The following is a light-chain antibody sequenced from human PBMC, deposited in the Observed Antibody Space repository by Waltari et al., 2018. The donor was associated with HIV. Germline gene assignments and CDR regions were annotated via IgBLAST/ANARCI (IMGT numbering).Light chain of an antibody. J-gene: IGLJ3*02. V-gene: IGLV1-51*01. CDR3: GTWDHRLSAGV. CDR2: DKI. Sequence: QSVLTQPPSVSAAPGQKVTISCSGSSSNIGNDYVSWYQHVPGAAPKLLIYDKIKRPSGIPDRFSGSKSGTSATLGITGLQTGDEADYYCGTWDHRLSAGVFGGGTKLTVL. CDR1: SSNIGNDY.